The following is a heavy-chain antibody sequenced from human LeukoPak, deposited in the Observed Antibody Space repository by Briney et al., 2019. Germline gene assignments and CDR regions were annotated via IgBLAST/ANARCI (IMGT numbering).Heavy chain of an antibody. D-gene: IGHD2-2*01. J-gene: IGHJ4*02. V-gene: IGHV3-30*04. Sequence: GGSLRLSCAASGFTFSSYAMHWVRQAPGKGLEWVAVISYDGSNKYYADSVKGRFTISRDNSKNTLYLQMNSLRAEDTAVYYCAKDRWSTSCPDYWGQGTLVTVSS. CDR2: ISYDGSNK. CDR1: GFTFSSYA. CDR3: AKDRWSTSCPDY.